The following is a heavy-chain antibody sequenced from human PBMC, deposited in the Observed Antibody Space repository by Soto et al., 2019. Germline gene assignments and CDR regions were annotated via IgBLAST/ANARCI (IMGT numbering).Heavy chain of an antibody. D-gene: IGHD6-19*01. J-gene: IGHJ4*02. Sequence: ASVKVSCKASGYTFTSYGISWVRQAPGQGLEWMGWISAYNGNTNYAQKLQGRVTMTTDTSTSTAYMELRSLRSDDTAVYYCARKYSSGWYYTEYFDYWGQATLVTVSS. CDR1: GYTFTSYG. V-gene: IGHV1-18*01. CDR2: ISAYNGNT. CDR3: ARKYSSGWYYTEYFDY.